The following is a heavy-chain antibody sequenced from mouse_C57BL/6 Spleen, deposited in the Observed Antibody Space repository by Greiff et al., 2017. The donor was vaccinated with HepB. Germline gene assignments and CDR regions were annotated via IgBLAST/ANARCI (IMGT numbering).Heavy chain of an antibody. J-gene: IGHJ2*01. CDR2: IDPSDSYT. CDR3: ARVYGSSYADY. V-gene: IGHV1-50*01. Sequence: QVQLKQPGAELVKPGASVKLSCKASGYTFTSYWMQWVKQRPGQGLEWIGEIDPSDSYTNYNQKFKGKATLTVDTSSSTAYMQLSSLTSEDSAVYYCARVYGSSYADYWGQGTTLTVSS. CDR1: GYTFTSYW. D-gene: IGHD1-1*01.